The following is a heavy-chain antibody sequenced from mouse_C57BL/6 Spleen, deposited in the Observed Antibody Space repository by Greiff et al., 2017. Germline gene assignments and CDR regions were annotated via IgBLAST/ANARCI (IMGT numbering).Heavy chain of an antibody. CDR2: IDPSDSYT. Sequence: VQLQQPGAELVRPGTSVKLSCKASGYTFTSYWMHWVKQRPGQGLEWIGVIDPSDSYTNYNQKFKGKATLTVDTSSSTAYMQLLSLTSEDSAVYYGASGGSYDYGSSYRKYFDDWGQGTTLTVAS. CDR1: GYTFTSYW. D-gene: IGHD1-1*01. V-gene: IGHV1-59*01. CDR3: ASGGSYDYGSSYRKYFDD. J-gene: IGHJ2*01.